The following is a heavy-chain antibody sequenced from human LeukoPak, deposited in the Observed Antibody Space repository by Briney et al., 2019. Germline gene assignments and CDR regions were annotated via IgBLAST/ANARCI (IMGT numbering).Heavy chain of an antibody. J-gene: IGHJ6*02. CDR1: GFTFSSYA. CDR2: ISGSGGST. CDR3: AKDQGDYGGYVGYYGMDV. Sequence: GGSLRLSCAASGFTFSSYAMSWVRQAPGRGLEWVSAISGSGGSTYYADSVKGRFTISRDNSKNTLYLQMNSLRAEDTAVYYCAKDQGDYGGYVGYYGMDVWGQGTTVTVSS. V-gene: IGHV3-23*01. D-gene: IGHD4-17*01.